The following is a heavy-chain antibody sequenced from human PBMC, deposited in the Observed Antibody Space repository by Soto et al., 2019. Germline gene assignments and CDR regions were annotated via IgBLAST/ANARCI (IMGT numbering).Heavy chain of an antibody. D-gene: IGHD2-21*01. CDR3: ARTRAATDSLYWFDP. CDR1: GGTFSSYP. CDR2: IIPILNIA. V-gene: IGHV1-69*02. J-gene: IGHJ5*02. Sequence: QVQLVHSGAEVKKPGSSVKVSCKASGGTFSSYPISCVRQAPGQGLEWMGRIIPILNIANYAQKFQGRVTLTADKSTNTAYMELSSLRSEDTAVYYCARTRAATDSLYWFDPWGQGTLVTVSS.